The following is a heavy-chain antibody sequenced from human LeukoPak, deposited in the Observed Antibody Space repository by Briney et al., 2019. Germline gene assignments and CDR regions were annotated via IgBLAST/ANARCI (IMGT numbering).Heavy chain of an antibody. J-gene: IGHJ4*02. D-gene: IGHD3-10*01. V-gene: IGHV1-18*01. CDR3: AKEGTLLWFGESLDYFDY. CDR2: ISAYNGNT. CDR1: GYTFTSYG. Sequence: ASVKVSCKASGYTFTSYGISWVRQAPGQGLEWMGWISAYNGNTNYAQKLQGRVTMTTDTSTSTAYMELRSLRSDDTAVYYCAKEGTLLWFGESLDYFDYWGQGTLVTVSS.